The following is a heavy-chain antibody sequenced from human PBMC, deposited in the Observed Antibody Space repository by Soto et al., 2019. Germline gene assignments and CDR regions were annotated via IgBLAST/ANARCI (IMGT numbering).Heavy chain of an antibody. CDR3: TRGVYSYGEIGFPDWFDP. V-gene: IGHV3-21*03. D-gene: IGHD5-18*01. CDR1: GFTFSSYG. J-gene: IGHJ5*02. Sequence: PGGSMRLSCAAAGFTFSSYGMNWVRQAPGKGLEWVSSISSSSSYTYYADSVKGRFTISRDDSKSIAYLQMNSLKTEDTAVYYCTRGVYSYGEIGFPDWFDPWGQGTLVTVSS. CDR2: ISSSSSYT.